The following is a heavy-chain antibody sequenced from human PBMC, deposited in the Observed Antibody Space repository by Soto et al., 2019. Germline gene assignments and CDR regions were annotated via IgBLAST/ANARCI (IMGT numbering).Heavy chain of an antibody. CDR1: GFTFSSYG. D-gene: IGHD2-2*01. Sequence: QVQLVESGGGVVQPGRSLRLSCAASGFTFSSYGMHWVRQAPGKGLEWVAVIWYDGSNKYYADSVKGRFTVSRDNSKNTLYLQINSLTADDTGVYYCIIEYHLRLETPLNWNDPWGQGTLVTVSS. CDR3: IIEYHLRLETPLNWNDP. CDR2: IWYDGSNK. J-gene: IGHJ5*02. V-gene: IGHV3-33*01.